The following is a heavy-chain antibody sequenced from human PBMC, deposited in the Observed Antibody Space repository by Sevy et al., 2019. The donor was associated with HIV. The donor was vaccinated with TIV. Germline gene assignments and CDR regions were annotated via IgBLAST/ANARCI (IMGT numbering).Heavy chain of an antibody. Sequence: GESLKISCKGSGYSFTSYWISWVRQMPGKGLEWMGRIDPSDSYTNYSPSFQGHVTISADKSISTAYLQWSSLKASDTAMYYCARAPSITMIVGSVNTGDSEYFQHWGQGTLVTVSS. D-gene: IGHD3-22*01. V-gene: IGHV5-10-1*01. CDR3: ARAPSITMIVGSVNTGDSEYFQH. J-gene: IGHJ1*01. CDR2: IDPSDSYT. CDR1: GYSFTSYW.